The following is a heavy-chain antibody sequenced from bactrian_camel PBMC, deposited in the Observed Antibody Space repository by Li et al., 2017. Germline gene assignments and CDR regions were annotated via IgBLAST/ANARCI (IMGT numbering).Heavy chain of an antibody. D-gene: IGHD6*01. CDR3: AASFDTVVAGSSVCGPFAY. V-gene: IGHV3S53*01. Sequence: VQLVESGGDSVEAGGSLTLSCKASGDISNYCMGWFRQAPGKERRGIASIATDGTRTYLASVKGRFTVSKDEAKNTLYLQMNSLKPEDTAMYYCAASFDTVVAGSSVCGPFAYWGQGTQVTVS. J-gene: IGHJ6*01. CDR2: IATDGTR. CDR1: GDISNYC.